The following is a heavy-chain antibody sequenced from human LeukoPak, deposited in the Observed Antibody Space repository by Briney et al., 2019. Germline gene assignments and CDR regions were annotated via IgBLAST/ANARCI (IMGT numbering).Heavy chain of an antibody. CDR3: AKDHVIPYYGSGSYEVDY. V-gene: IGHV3-7*01. Sequence: GGSLRLSCVASGFTFKSHWMSWIRQAPGRGLEWVAHIKDDGTAQYYLDSVKGRFTVSRDNAKNTLSLQMTGLRADDTAVYYCAKDHVIPYYGSGSYEVDYWGQGTLVTVSS. D-gene: IGHD3-10*01. J-gene: IGHJ4*02. CDR2: IKDDGTAQ. CDR1: GFTFKSHW.